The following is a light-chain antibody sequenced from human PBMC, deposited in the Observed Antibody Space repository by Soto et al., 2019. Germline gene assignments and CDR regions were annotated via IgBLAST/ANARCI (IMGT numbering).Light chain of an antibody. CDR2: GAS. J-gene: IGKJ1*01. Sequence: EIVLTQSPGTLSLSPGEGATLSCRVSQSVSTNFFAWYQQKPGQAPRLLIYGASTRATGIPDRFSGSGSGTDFTLTISRLEPEDFAVYYCQQYVRTSWTFGQGTKVEIK. V-gene: IGKV3-20*01. CDR3: QQYVRTSWT. CDR1: QSVSTNF.